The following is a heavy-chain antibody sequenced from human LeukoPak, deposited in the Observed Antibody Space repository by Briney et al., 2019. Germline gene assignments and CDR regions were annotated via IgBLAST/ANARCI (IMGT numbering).Heavy chain of an antibody. D-gene: IGHD1-1*01. Sequence: ETLSLTCTVSGGSISSYYWSWVRQAPGKGLEWVANIKQDESEKYYVDSLKGRFTISRDNAKNSLYLQMNSLRAEDTAVYYCARDKIEGPTKLDYWGQGILVTVSS. CDR1: GGSISSYY. V-gene: IGHV3-7*01. CDR3: ARDKIEGPTKLDY. CDR2: IKQDESEK. J-gene: IGHJ4*02.